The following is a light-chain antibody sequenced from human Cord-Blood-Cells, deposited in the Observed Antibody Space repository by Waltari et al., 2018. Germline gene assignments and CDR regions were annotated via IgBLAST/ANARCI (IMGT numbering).Light chain of an antibody. V-gene: IGKV3D-20*01. J-gene: IGKJ4*01. Sequence: IVLSQSPATLSLSPRERATLSCGASQSVSSSYLAWYQQKPGLAPRLLIYDASSRATAIPDRFSGSGSGTDFTLTISRLEPEEFAVYYCQQYGSSPTFGGGTKVEIK. CDR3: QQYGSSPT. CDR1: QSVSSSY. CDR2: DAS.